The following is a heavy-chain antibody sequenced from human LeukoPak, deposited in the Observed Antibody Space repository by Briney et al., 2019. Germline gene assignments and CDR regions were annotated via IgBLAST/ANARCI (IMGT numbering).Heavy chain of an antibody. J-gene: IGHJ3*02. Sequence: GGSLRLSCAASGFTFSSYSMTWVRQAPGKGLEWVSSISSSSSYIYSADSVKGRFTISRDNAKNSLYLQMNSLRAEDTAVYYCAREGTIVVGDAFDIWGQGTLVTVSP. D-gene: IGHD2-2*01. CDR2: ISSSSSYI. CDR1: GFTFSSYS. V-gene: IGHV3-21*01. CDR3: AREGTIVVGDAFDI.